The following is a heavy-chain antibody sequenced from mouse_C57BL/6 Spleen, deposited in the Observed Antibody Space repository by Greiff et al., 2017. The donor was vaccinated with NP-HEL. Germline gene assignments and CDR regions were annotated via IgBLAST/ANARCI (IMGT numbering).Heavy chain of an antibody. Sequence: DVKLVESGGGLVKPGGSLKLSCAASGFTFSDYGMHWVRQAPEKGLEWVAYISSGSSTIYYADTVKGRFTISRDNAKNTLFLQMTSLRSEDTAMYYCAIIYYGNYFDYWGQGTTLTVSS. CDR2: ISSGSSTI. CDR1: GFTFSDYG. CDR3: AIIYYGNYFDY. V-gene: IGHV5-17*01. D-gene: IGHD2-1*01. J-gene: IGHJ2*01.